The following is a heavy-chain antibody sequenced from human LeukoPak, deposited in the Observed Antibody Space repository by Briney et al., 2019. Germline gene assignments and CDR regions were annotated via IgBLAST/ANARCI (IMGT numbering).Heavy chain of an antibody. CDR2: IKQDGSEK. CDR1: GFTFSSYS. Sequence: TGGSLRLSCAASGFTFSSYSMSWVRQAPGKGLEWVANIKQDGSEKYYVDSVKGRFTISRDNAKNSLYLQMNSLRAEDTAVYYCARLAYSSSSFYFDYWGQGTLVTVSS. D-gene: IGHD6-6*01. V-gene: IGHV3-7*01. J-gene: IGHJ4*02. CDR3: ARLAYSSSSFYFDY.